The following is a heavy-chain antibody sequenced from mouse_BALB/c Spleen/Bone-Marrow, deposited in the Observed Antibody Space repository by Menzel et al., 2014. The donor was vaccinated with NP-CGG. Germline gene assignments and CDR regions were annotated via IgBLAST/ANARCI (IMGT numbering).Heavy chain of an antibody. CDR2: INSGGVNT. Sequence: EVQLQQSGGDLVKPGGSLKLSCAASGFTFSSYGMSWVRQTPDKRLVWVATINSGGVNTYYIDSVKGRFTISRDNAKNTLYLQMSSLKSEDTAMYHCARRGNWDGRAAMDYWGQGTSVTVSS. J-gene: IGHJ4*01. CDR1: GFTFSSYG. V-gene: IGHV5-6*01. D-gene: IGHD4-1*01. CDR3: ARRGNWDGRAAMDY.